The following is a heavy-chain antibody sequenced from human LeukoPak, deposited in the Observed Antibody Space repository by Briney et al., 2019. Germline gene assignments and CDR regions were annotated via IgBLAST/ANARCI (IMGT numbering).Heavy chain of an antibody. Sequence: ASVKVSYKASGYTFTSYYMHWVRQAPGQGLEWLGIINTSGGSTSYAQKFQGRVTMTRDMSTSTVYMELSSLRSEDTAVYYCARLIAAAEYYFDYGGQGTLVTVSS. V-gene: IGHV1-46*01. CDR3: ARLIAAAEYYFDY. J-gene: IGHJ4*02. CDR2: INTSGGST. CDR1: GYTFTSYY. D-gene: IGHD6-13*01.